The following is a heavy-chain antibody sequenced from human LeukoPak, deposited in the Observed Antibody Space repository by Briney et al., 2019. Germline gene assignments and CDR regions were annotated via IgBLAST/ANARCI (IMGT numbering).Heavy chain of an antibody. D-gene: IGHD1-26*01. CDR2: IYTSGST. CDR3: ATANGSHRDAFDI. CDR1: GGSIISGSYY. V-gene: IGHV4-61*02. Sequence: SETLSLTCTVSGGSIISGSYYSGWIRQPAGKGLEWIGRIYTSGSTNYNPSLKSRVTISVDTSKNQFSLKLSSVTAADTAVYYFATANGSHRDAFDICGQGTLVTVSS. J-gene: IGHJ3*02.